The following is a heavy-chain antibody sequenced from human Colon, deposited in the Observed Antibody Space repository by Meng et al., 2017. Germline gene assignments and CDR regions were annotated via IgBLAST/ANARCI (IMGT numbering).Heavy chain of an antibody. CDR1: GTSISRSNW. V-gene: IGHV4-4*02. CDR3: ARENDSGNSYDH. D-gene: IGHD3-10*01. J-gene: IGHJ4*02. CDR2: IYHIGST. Sequence: VCLHACGPGLLRPSGTLSLTCAAPGTSISRSNWWTWVRQAPGKGLEWIGEIYHIGSTNYNPSLKSRVTILVDESKNEFSLKLTSVTAADTAVYYCARENDSGNSYDHWGRGTLVTVSS.